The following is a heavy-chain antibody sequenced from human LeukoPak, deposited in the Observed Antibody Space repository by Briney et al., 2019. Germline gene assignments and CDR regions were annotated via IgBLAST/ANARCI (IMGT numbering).Heavy chain of an antibody. J-gene: IGHJ5*02. D-gene: IGHD3-10*01. V-gene: IGHV4-59*08. CDR3: ARGPEGVLLWFGEQKNHGFDP. Sequence: PSETLSLTCTVSGGSISSYYWSWIRQPPGKGLEWIGYIYYSGSTNYNPSLKSRVTISVDTSKNQFSLKLSSVTAADTAVYYCARGPEGVLLWFGEQKNHGFDPWGQGTLVTVSS. CDR1: GGSISSYY. CDR2: IYYSGST.